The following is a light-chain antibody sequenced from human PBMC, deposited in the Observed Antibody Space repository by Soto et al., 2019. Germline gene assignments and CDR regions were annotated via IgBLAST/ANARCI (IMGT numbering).Light chain of an antibody. CDR2: GAS. J-gene: IGKJ2*01. CDR3: HQYNKWPPSYT. V-gene: IGKV3-15*01. CDR1: QSVSSD. Sequence: EIVMTQSPATLSVSPGERATLSCRASQSVSSDLAWYQQTPGQAPRLLIYGASTRATGIPARFSGSGSGTEFTLTISSLQSEDFAFYYCHQYNKWPPSYTFGQGTKLEIK.